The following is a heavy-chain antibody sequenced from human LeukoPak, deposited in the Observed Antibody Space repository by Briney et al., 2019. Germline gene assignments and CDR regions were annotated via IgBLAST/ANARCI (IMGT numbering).Heavy chain of an antibody. D-gene: IGHD3-10*01. CDR2: ISSSGSTI. Sequence: PGGSLRLSCAASGFTFSSYEMNWVRQAPGKGLEWVSYISSSGSTIYYADSVKGRFTISRDNAKNSLYLQMNSLRAEDTAVYYCARVPEVWFGEAYMDVWGKGTTVTISS. V-gene: IGHV3-48*03. J-gene: IGHJ6*03. CDR3: ARVPEVWFGEAYMDV. CDR1: GFTFSSYE.